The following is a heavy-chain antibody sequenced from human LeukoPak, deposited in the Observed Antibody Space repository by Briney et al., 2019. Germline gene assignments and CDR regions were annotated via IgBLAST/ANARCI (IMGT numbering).Heavy chain of an antibody. J-gene: IGHJ5*02. Sequence: GASVKVSCKASGYTFTSYYMHWVRQAPGQGLEWMGIINPSGGSTSYAQKFQGRVTMTRDTSTSTVCMELSSLRSEDTAVYYCARDHGGLVAARRLYNWFDPWGQGTLVTVSS. D-gene: IGHD2-15*01. CDR3: ARDHGGLVAARRLYNWFDP. V-gene: IGHV1-46*01. CDR2: INPSGGST. CDR1: GYTFTSYY.